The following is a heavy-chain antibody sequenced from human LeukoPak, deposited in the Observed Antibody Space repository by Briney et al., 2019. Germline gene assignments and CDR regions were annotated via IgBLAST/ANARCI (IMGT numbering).Heavy chain of an antibody. CDR3: AKDLLQYYYGSGNYFDY. CDR1: GYTFTSYG. D-gene: IGHD3-10*01. V-gene: IGHV1-2*02. J-gene: IGHJ4*02. Sequence: ASVKVSCKASGYTFTSYGISWVRQAPGQGLEWMGWINPNSGGTNYAQKFQGRVTMTRDTSISTAYMELSRLRSDDTAVYYCAKDLLQYYYGSGNYFDYWGQGTLVTVSS. CDR2: INPNSGGT.